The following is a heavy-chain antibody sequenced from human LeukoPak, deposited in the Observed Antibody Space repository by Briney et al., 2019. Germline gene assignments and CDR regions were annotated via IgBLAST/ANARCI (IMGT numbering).Heavy chain of an antibody. V-gene: IGHV3-30-3*01. CDR1: GFTFSSYA. CDR3: AKGLRYFDWLPTIGFDY. CDR2: ISYDGSNK. D-gene: IGHD3-9*01. J-gene: IGHJ4*02. Sequence: PGGSLRLSCAASGFTFSSYAMHWVRQAPGKGLEWVAVISYDGSNKYYADSVKGRFTISRDNSKNTLYLQMNSLRAEDTAVYYCAKGLRYFDWLPTIGFDYWGQGTLVTVSS.